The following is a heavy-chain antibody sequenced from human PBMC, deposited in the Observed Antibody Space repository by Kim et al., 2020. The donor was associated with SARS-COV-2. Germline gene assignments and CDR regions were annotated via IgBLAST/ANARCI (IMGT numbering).Heavy chain of an antibody. CDR3: AKDRSGSVVPAAPFVPDY. CDR2: ISYDGSNK. J-gene: IGHJ4*02. V-gene: IGHV3-30*18. Sequence: GGSLRLSCAASGFTFSSYGMHWVRQAPGKGLEWVAVISYDGSNKYYADSVKGRFTISRDNSKNTLYLQMNSLRAEDTAVYYCAKDRSGSVVPAAPFVPDYWGQGTLVTVSS. D-gene: IGHD2-2*01. CDR1: GFTFSSYG.